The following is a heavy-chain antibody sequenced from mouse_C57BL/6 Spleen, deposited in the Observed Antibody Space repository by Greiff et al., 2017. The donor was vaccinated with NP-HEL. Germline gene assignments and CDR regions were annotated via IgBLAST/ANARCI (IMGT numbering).Heavy chain of an antibody. D-gene: IGHD1-1*01. Sequence: EVQLVESGGGLVKPGGSLKLSCAASGFTFSDYGMHWVRQAPEKGLEWVAYISSGSSTIYYADTVKGRFTISRDNAKNTLFLQMTSLRSEETAMYYCARRAYYYGSSYPGGYAMDYWGQGTSVTVSS. CDR3: ARRAYYYGSSYPGGYAMDY. J-gene: IGHJ4*01. CDR1: GFTFSDYG. CDR2: ISSGSSTI. V-gene: IGHV5-17*01.